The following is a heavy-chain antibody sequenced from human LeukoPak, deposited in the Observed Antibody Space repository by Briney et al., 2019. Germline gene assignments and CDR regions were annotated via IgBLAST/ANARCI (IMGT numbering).Heavy chain of an antibody. V-gene: IGHV3-23*01. CDR3: AKDSSGWSHIYMDV. Sequence: PGGSRRFSGAASELTFGSYAMPWVRRAPGKGLDWVSGISARGGTTYYADSVKGRFSISRDNSKKTVYLQMNSLRAEDTAVYYCAKDSSGWSHIYMDVWGKGTTVTVSS. D-gene: IGHD6-19*01. J-gene: IGHJ6*03. CDR1: ELTFGSYA. CDR2: ISARGGTT.